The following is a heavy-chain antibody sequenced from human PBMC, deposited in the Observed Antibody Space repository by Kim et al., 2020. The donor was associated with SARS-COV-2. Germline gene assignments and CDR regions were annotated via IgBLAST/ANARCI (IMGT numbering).Heavy chain of an antibody. D-gene: IGHD5-12*01. Sequence: GPTLVNPTQTLTLTCTFSGLSLTTSGVCVSWVRQPPGEALEWLARIDWDEETFYSTSLKTRLTVSRDSSKNQVVLTMTNMDPVDTATYYCARILINVATRTDYGMDVWGQGTTVTVSS. CDR3: ARILINVATRTDYGMDV. CDR2: IDWDEET. V-gene: IGHV2-70*17. CDR1: GLSLTTSGVC. J-gene: IGHJ6*02.